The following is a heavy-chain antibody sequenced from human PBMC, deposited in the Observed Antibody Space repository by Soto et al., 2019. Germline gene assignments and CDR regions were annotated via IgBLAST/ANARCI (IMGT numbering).Heavy chain of an antibody. D-gene: IGHD6-6*01. V-gene: IGHV1-2*04. Sequence: ASVKVSCKASGYTFTGYYMHWVRQAPGQGLEWMGWINPNSGGTNYAQKFQGWVTMTRDTSISTAYMELSRLRSDDTAVYYCARAHKLYSSSSDYYYYYYMDVWGKGTTVTVSS. CDR2: INPNSGGT. J-gene: IGHJ6*03. CDR1: GYTFTGYY. CDR3: ARAHKLYSSSSDYYYYYYMDV.